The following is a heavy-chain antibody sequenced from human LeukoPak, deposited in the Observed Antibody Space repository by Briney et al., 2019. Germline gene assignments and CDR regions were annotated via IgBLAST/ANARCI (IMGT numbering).Heavy chain of an antibody. CDR2: ISGPGGNT. J-gene: IGHJ4*02. Sequence: PGGSLRLSCAASGFIFSDYAMNWVRQAPGKGLQWVSSISGPGGNTYYADSVKGRFTISRDNSKNTLYLQMNSLRAEDTAVYYCAKRASGSGTSLDYFGYWGQGTLVTVSS. CDR3: AKRASGSGTSLDYFGY. CDR1: GFIFSDYA. V-gene: IGHV3-23*01. D-gene: IGHD3-10*01.